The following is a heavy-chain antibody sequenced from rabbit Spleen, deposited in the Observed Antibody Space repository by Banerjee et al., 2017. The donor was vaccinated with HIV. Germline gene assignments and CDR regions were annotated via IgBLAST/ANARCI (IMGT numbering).Heavy chain of an antibody. D-gene: IGHD4-2*01. CDR3: ARDTASSFSSYGMDL. CDR2: IYAGSGGFT. CDR1: GFTISSSYY. Sequence: QEQLVESGGGLVQPEGSLTLTCKASGFTISSSYYLCWVRQAPGKGLEWIGCIYAGSGGFTYYANWAKGRFSCSKTSSTTVTLQMTSLTAADTATYFCARDTASSFSSYGMDLWGQGTLVTVS. V-gene: IGHV1S45*01. J-gene: IGHJ6*01.